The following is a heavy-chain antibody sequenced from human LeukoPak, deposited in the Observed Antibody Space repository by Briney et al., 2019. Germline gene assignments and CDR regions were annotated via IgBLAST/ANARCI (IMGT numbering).Heavy chain of an antibody. D-gene: IGHD3-22*01. CDR2: ISGSGGST. CDR1: GFTFSSYA. V-gene: IGHV3-23*01. Sequence: GGSLRLSCAASGFTFSSYAMSWVRQAPGKGLEWVSTISGSGGSTYYADSVKGRFTISRDNSKNTLYLQMNSLRAEDTAVYYCAKVSSGYYSPFDYWGQGTLVTLSS. J-gene: IGHJ4*02. CDR3: AKVSSGYYSPFDY.